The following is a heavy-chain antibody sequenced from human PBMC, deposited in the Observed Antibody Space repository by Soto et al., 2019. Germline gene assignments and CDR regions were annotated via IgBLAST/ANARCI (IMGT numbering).Heavy chain of an antibody. D-gene: IGHD2-8*02. J-gene: IGHJ4*02. CDR3: ARDKITGLFDY. CDR2: IYYSGST. V-gene: IGHV4-31*03. Sequence: TLSLTCTVSGGSISSGGYYWSWIRQHPGKGLEWIGYIYYSGSTYYNPSLKSRVTISVDTPKNQFSLKLSSVTAADTAVYYCARDKITGLFDYWGQGTLVTVS. CDR1: GGSISSGGYY.